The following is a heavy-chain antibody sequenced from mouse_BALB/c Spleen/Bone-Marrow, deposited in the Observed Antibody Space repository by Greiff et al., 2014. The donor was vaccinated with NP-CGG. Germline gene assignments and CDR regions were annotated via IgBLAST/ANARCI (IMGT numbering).Heavy chain of an antibody. CDR3: ARHHRYAYYFDY. D-gene: IGHD2-14*01. CDR2: IHPNSGNT. CDR1: GYTFTNSW. V-gene: IGHV1S130*01. Sequence: VQLQQSGPVLVRPGASVRLSCKASGYTFTNSWIHWAKQRAGQGLEWIGDIHPNSGNTNYNEKFKAKATLTVDTSSSTAYVDLSSLTSEDSAVYYCARHHRYAYYFDYWGQGTTLTVSS. J-gene: IGHJ2*01.